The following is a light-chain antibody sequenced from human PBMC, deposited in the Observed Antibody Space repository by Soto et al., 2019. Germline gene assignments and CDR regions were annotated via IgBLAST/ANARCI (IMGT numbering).Light chain of an antibody. J-gene: IGLJ1*01. CDR3: LLYYGGAGL. Sequence: QAVVTQEPSLTVSPGGTVTLTCASSTGEVSSGNFPNWFQQKPGQAPRALTYSTDSKCSWTPARFSGSLVGGKAALTLSGVQPEDEADYYCLLYYGGAGLFGTGTKVTVL. CDR1: TGEVSSGNF. CDR2: STD. V-gene: IGLV7-43*01.